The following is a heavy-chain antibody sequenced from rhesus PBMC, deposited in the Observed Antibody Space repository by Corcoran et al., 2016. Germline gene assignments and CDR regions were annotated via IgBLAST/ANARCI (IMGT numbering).Heavy chain of an antibody. CDR2: IYGNSAST. D-gene: IGHD6-19*01. CDR1: GGSISGGYY. V-gene: IGHV4S7*01. J-gene: IGHJ4*01. CDR3: ARHSSRNFDY. Sequence: QVQLQESGPGLVKPSETLSLTCAVSGGSISGGYYWGWLRPYQGKGLEWIGNIYGNSASTYYNPSLKSRVTISKDTSKNQFSLKLSSVTAADTAVYYCARHSSRNFDYWGQGVLVTVSS.